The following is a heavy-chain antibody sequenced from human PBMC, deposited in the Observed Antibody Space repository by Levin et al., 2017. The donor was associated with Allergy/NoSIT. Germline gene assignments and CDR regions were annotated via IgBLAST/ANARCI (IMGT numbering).Heavy chain of an antibody. CDR3: ARDLMVGYRKSGMDV. J-gene: IGHJ6*02. CDR2: INAGNGNT. CDR1: GYTFTSYA. V-gene: IGHV1-3*01. D-gene: IGHD6-13*01. Sequence: GESLKISCKASGYTFTSYAMHWVRQAPGQRLEWMGWINAGNGNTKYSQKFQGRVTITRDTSASTAYMELSSLRSEDTAVYYCARDLMVGYRKSGMDVWGQGTTVTVSS.